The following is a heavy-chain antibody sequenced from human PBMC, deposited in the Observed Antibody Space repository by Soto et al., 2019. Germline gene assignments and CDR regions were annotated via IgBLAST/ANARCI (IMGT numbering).Heavy chain of an antibody. D-gene: IGHD1-26*01. CDR1: GFTFSSYG. Sequence: GGSLRLSCAASGFTFSSYGMHWVRQAPGKGLEWVAVISYDGSNKYYADSVKGRFTISRDNSKNTLYLQMNSLRAEDTAVYYCAKDREGATYYWGQGTLVTVSS. J-gene: IGHJ4*02. V-gene: IGHV3-30*18. CDR2: ISYDGSNK. CDR3: AKDREGATYY.